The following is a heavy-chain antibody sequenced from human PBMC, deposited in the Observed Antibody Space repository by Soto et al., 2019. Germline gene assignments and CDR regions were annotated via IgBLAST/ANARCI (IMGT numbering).Heavy chain of an antibody. V-gene: IGHV4-39*01. Sequence: LSLTCTVSGGSISSSSYYWGWIRQPPGKGLEWIGSIYYSGSTYYNPSLKSRVTISVDTSKNQFSLKLSSVTAADTAVYYCARRDLGNYAPRRAFDIWGQGTMVTVSS. CDR1: GGSISSSSYY. J-gene: IGHJ3*02. D-gene: IGHD1-7*01. CDR3: ARRDLGNYAPRRAFDI. CDR2: IYYSGST.